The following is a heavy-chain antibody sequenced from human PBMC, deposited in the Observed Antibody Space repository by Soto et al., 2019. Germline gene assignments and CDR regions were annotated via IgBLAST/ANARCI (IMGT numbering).Heavy chain of an antibody. CDR3: ATPPEGGTAYYYCGMYV. J-gene: IGHJ6*02. CDR1: GGTFSSYA. D-gene: IGHD3-16*01. CDR2: IIPIFGTA. Sequence: QVQLVQSGAEVKKPGSSVKVSCKASGGTFSSYAISWVRQAPGQGLEWMGGIIPIFGTANYAQKFQGRVTITADEATSTAYMELSSLRSEDTAVYYCATPPEGGTAYYYCGMYVWGQGTTVTVSS. V-gene: IGHV1-69*12.